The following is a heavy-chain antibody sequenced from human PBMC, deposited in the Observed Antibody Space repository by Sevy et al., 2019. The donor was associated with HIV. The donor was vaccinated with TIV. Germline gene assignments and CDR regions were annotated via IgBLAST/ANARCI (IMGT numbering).Heavy chain of an antibody. CDR3: ARDLVVIYGSGNYSNYGMDI. J-gene: IGHJ6*02. V-gene: IGHV3-11*01. CDR2: ISSRGSTI. D-gene: IGHD3-10*01. CDR1: GFTFSNSY. Sequence: GGSLRLSCEASGFTFSNSYMSWVRQGPGKGLEWVSYISSRGSTIYYAESVKDRFTISRDNAKNSLYLQMNRLRDEDTAVYYCARDLVVIYGSGNYSNYGMDIWGQGTTVTVSS.